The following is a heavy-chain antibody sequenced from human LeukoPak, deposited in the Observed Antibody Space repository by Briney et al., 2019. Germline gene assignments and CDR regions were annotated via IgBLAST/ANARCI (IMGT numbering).Heavy chain of an antibody. CDR1: GGSITRYY. V-gene: IGHV4-59*01. Sequence: SETLSLTCTVSGGSITRYYWSWIRQPPGKGLEWIGYVSYSGSTNYNPSLKSRVSMSVDTSKNLFSLNLSSVTAADTAVYYCASGGYCSSTSCYPNWFDPWGQGTLVTVSS. CDR2: VSYSGST. J-gene: IGHJ5*02. CDR3: ASGGYCSSTSCYPNWFDP. D-gene: IGHD2-2*01.